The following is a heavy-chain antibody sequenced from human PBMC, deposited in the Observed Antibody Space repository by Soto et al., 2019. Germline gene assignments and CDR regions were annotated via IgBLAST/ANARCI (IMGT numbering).Heavy chain of an antibody. J-gene: IGHJ4*02. D-gene: IGHD4-17*01. Sequence: GGSLRLSCAASGFTFSSYAMSWVRQAPGKGLEWVSAISGSGGSKYYADSVKGRFTISRDNSKNTLYLQMNSLRAEDTAVYYCAKDDCGDFRPFGYWGQGTLVTVSS. CDR2: ISGSGGSK. CDR3: AKDDCGDFRPFGY. V-gene: IGHV3-23*01. CDR1: GFTFSSYA.